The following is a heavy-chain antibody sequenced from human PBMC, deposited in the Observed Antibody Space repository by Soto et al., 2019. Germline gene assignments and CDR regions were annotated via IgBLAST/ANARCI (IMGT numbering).Heavy chain of an antibody. CDR2: ISGSGGST. Sequence: GGSLRLSCAASGFTFSSYAMSWVRQAPGKGLKWVSAISGSGGSTYYADSVKGRFTISRDNSKNALYLQMNSLRAEDTAVYYCAKAVYDILTGYQIYYFDYWGQGTLVTVSS. CDR1: GFTFSSYA. V-gene: IGHV3-23*01. J-gene: IGHJ4*02. CDR3: AKAVYDILTGYQIYYFDY. D-gene: IGHD3-9*01.